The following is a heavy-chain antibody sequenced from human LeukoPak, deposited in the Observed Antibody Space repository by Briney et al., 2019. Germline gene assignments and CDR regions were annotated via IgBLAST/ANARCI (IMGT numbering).Heavy chain of an antibody. D-gene: IGHD3-16*01. V-gene: IGHV1-8*03. CDR1: GYTFTNYD. Sequence: ASVKVSCKASGYTFTNYDINWVRQATGQGLEWMGYMNPNSGNTGYAQKFQDRVTITSDTSISTAYMELSSLRSDDTAVYYCVRVLGAYSSVYGPDFDYWGQGILVTVSS. CDR2: MNPNSGNT. CDR3: VRVLGAYSSVYGPDFDY. J-gene: IGHJ4*02.